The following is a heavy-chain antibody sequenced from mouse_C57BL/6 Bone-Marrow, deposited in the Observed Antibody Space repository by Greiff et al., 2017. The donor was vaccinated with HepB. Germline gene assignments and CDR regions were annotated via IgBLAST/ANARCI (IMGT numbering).Heavy chain of an antibody. CDR1: GFTFSDYY. CDR2: ISNGGGST. D-gene: IGHD2-4*01. J-gene: IGHJ4*01. V-gene: IGHV5-12*01. CDR3: ARPGDDYDVGYYAMDY. Sequence: EVHLVESGGGLVQPGGSLKLSCAASGFTFSDYYMYWVRQTPEKRLEWVAYISNGGGSTYYPDTVKGRFTISRDNAKNTLYLQMSRLKSEDTAMYYCARPGDDYDVGYYAMDYWGQGTSVTVSS.